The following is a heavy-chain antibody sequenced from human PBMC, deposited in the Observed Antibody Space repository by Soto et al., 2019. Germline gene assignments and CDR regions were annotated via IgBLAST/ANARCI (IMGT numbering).Heavy chain of an antibody. CDR2: IIPILGIA. V-gene: IGHV1-69*02. Sequence: QVQLVQSGAEVKKPGSSVKVSCKASGGTFSSYTISWVRQAPGQGLEWMGRIIPILGIANSAQKFQGRVTITADKSTSTAYMELSSLSSEDTAVYYCASLREGRGMDVWGQGTTVTVSS. CDR3: ASLREGRGMDV. CDR1: GGTFSSYT. D-gene: IGHD1-26*01. J-gene: IGHJ6*02.